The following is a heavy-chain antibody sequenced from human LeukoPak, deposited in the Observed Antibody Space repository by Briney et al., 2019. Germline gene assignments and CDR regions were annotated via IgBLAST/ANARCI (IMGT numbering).Heavy chain of an antibody. J-gene: IGHJ4*02. CDR1: GGSISSYY. CDR3: ARDGFSGSYWRPI. CDR2: IYYSGST. D-gene: IGHD1-26*01. V-gene: IGHV4-59*12. Sequence: SETLSLTCTVSGGSISSYYWSWIRQPPGKGLEWIGYIYYSGSTNYNPSLKSRVTMSVDTSKNQFSLKLSSVTAADTAVYYCARDGFSGSYWRPIWGQGTLVTVSS.